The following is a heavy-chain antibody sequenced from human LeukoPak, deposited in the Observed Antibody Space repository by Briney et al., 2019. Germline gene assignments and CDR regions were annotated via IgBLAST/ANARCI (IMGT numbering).Heavy chain of an antibody. J-gene: IGHJ5*02. CDR3: ARDRDGVDWFDP. CDR1: GYTFTSDG. CDR2: ISAYNGNT. D-gene: IGHD4-17*01. Sequence: GASVKVSCKASGYTFTSDGISWVRQAPGQGLEWMGWISAYNGNTNYAQKLQGRVTMTTDTSTSTSYMELRSLRSDDTAVYYCARDRDGVDWFDPWGQGTLVTVSS. V-gene: IGHV1-18*01.